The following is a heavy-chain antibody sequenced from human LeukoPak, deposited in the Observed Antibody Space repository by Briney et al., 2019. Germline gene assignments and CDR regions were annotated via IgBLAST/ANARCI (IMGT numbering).Heavy chain of an antibody. J-gene: IGHJ2*01. CDR2: IYYSGST. D-gene: IGHD6-13*01. CDR3: ARVSSSWYQDWYFDL. V-gene: IGHV4-59*12. Sequence: PSETLSLTCTVSGGSISSYYWSWIRQPPGKGLEWLGYIYYSGSTNYKPSLKSRVTMSVDTSKNQFSLKLSSVTAADTAVYYCARVSSSWYQDWYFDLWGRGTLVTVSS. CDR1: GGSISSYY.